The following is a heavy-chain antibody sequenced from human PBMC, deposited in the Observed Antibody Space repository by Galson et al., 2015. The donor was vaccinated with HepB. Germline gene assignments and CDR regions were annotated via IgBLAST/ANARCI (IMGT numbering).Heavy chain of an antibody. J-gene: IGHJ5*02. CDR2: ISYDGSDK. CDR3: GRSRILARGGWFDP. D-gene: IGHD3-10*01. V-gene: IGHV3-30-3*01. CDR1: GFNFSTYA. Sequence: SLRLSCAASGFNFSTYAMHWVRQAPGKGLEWVAVISYDGSDKHYAGSVKGRFIISRDNSKNSLSVEMNSLRPEDTAVYYCGRSRILARGGWFDPWGQGTLVTVSS.